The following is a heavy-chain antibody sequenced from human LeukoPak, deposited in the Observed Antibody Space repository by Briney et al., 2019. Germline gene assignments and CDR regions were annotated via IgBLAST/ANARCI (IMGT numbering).Heavy chain of an antibody. CDR2: ISGSGGST. CDR3: AKEGQGHYDSSGYYSDDAFDT. D-gene: IGHD3-22*01. V-gene: IGHV3-23*01. J-gene: IGHJ3*02. Sequence: GGSLRLSCVASGFTFSSYAMSWVRQAPGKGLEWVSAISGSGGSTYYADSVKGRFTISRDNSKNTLYLQMNSLRAEDTAVYYCAKEGQGHYDSSGYYSDDAFDTWGQGTMVTVSS. CDR1: GFTFSSYA.